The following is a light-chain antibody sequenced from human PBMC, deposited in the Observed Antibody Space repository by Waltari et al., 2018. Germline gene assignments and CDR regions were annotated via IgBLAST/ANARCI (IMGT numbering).Light chain of an antibody. CDR2: AAS. V-gene: IGKV1-39*01. J-gene: IGKJ5*01. CDR3: QQSYSTQIT. CDR1: QSISSY. Sequence: DIQMTQSPSSLSASVGDRVTITCRASQSISSYLNWYQQKPGKAPNLLIYAASSLQSGVPSRFSGSGSGTDFTLTISSLQPEDFATYYCQQSYSTQITFGQGTRLEIK.